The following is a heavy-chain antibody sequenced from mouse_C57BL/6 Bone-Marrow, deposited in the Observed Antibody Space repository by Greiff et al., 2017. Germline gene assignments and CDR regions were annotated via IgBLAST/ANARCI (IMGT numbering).Heavy chain of an antibody. D-gene: IGHD1-1*01. V-gene: IGHV1-26*01. CDR3: ARMRFITTVVGDY. J-gene: IGHJ2*01. CDR2: INPNNGGT. Sequence: EVQLQQSGPELVKPGASVKISCKASGYTFTDYYMNWVKQSHGKSLEWIGDINPNNGGTSYNQKFKGKATLTVDKSSSTAYMELRSLTSEDSAVYYCARMRFITTVVGDYWGQGTTLTVSS. CDR1: GYTFTDYY.